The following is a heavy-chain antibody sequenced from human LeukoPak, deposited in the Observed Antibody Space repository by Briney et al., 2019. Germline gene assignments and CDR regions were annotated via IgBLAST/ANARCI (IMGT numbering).Heavy chain of an antibody. CDR2: IRGSSGST. Sequence: GGSLRLSCAASGFTLRNYDINWVRQAPGKGLEWVSVIRGSSGSTYYADSVKGRFTISRDNSKNTLHLQMNSLRAEDTAVYYWARYNWFDPWGQGTLVTVSP. CDR3: ARYNWFDP. CDR1: GFTLRNYD. J-gene: IGHJ5*02. V-gene: IGHV3-23*01.